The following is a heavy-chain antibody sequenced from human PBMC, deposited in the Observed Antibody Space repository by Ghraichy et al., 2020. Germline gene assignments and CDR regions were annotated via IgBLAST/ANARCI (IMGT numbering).Heavy chain of an antibody. CDR3: ARDWINYYDSSGYNGAFDI. J-gene: IGHJ3*02. V-gene: IGHV3-48*02. CDR1: GFTFSSYS. CDR2: ISSSSSTI. Sequence: GGSLRLSCAASGFTFSSYSMNWVRQAPGKGLEWVSYISSSSSTIYYADSVKGRFTISRDNAKNSLYLQMNSLRDEDTAVYYCARDWINYYDSSGYNGAFDIWGQGTMVTVSS. D-gene: IGHD3-22*01.